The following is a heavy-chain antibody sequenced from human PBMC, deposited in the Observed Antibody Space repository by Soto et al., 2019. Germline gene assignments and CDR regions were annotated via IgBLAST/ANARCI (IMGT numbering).Heavy chain of an antibody. CDR2: FIAMLGTP. D-gene: IGHD5-18*01. V-gene: IGHV1-69*13. CDR1: GGTFGIHG. Sequence: SVKVSCKASGGTFGIHGIACVRQSPGQGLEWMGGFIAMLGTPTYAKKVQGRATITADESLTSSYLELRSLRSEDTGVYFCARGAMANFDYWGQGTVVTVSS. J-gene: IGHJ4*02. CDR3: ARGAMANFDY.